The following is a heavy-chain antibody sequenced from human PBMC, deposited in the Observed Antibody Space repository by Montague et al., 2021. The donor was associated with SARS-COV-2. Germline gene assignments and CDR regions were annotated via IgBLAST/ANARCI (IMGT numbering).Heavy chain of an antibody. CDR3: ARVRLFYHLDY. D-gene: IGHD1-14*01. J-gene: IGHJ4*02. V-gene: IGHV4-31*02. CDR2: IFHTGRA. Sequence: IFHTGRAYYNPSLETRVNISVDTSNNLFSLKLSSVTAADTAMYFCARVRLFYHLDYWGQGTMGTVSS.